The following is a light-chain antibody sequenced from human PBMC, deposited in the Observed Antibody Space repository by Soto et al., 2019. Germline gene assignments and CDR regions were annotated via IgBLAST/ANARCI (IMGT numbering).Light chain of an antibody. J-gene: IGLJ1*01. CDR2: DVT. Sequence: QSALTQPASVSGSPGQAITISCTGTISDVGAYDYVSWFQQYPGKAPKLMIYDVTDRSSGVSDRFFGSKSGNTASLTISGLQAEDEADYYCSSYPSGSTPYVFGTGTKVTVL. V-gene: IGLV2-14*03. CDR1: ISDVGAYDY. CDR3: SSYPSGSTPYV.